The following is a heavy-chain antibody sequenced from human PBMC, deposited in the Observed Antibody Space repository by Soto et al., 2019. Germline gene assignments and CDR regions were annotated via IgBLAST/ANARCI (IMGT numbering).Heavy chain of an antibody. Sequence: QVQLQESGPGLVKPSETLSLTCTVSGGSISSYYWSWIRQPAGKGLEWIGRIYTSGSTNYNPSLKSRVTMSVDTSKNQFSLKLSSVTAADTAVYYCARDRITGTYNYNWFDPWGQGTLVTVSS. J-gene: IGHJ5*02. CDR1: GGSISSYY. CDR3: ARDRITGTYNYNWFDP. CDR2: IYTSGST. V-gene: IGHV4-4*07. D-gene: IGHD1-7*01.